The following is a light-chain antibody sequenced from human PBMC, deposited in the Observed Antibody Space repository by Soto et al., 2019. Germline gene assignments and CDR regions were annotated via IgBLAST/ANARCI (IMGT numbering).Light chain of an antibody. CDR3: QQYGRSLYAT. J-gene: IGKJ2*01. CDR1: QSVRRSY. V-gene: IGKV3-20*01. CDR2: GAS. Sequence: EIVLTQSPGTLSLSPGDRATLSCRASQSVRRSYLAWYQQKPGQAPRLLMYGASSRAAGITDRFSGSGSGTDLTLSISRLEPEDFAVYYYQQYGRSLYATFGQGTKLEIK.